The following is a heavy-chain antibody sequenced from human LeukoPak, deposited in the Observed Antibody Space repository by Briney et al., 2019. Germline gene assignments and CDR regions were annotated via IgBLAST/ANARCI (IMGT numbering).Heavy chain of an antibody. CDR3: AAAWYYDFWSGFPKAGFDY. CDR1: GYSFTSYW. V-gene: IGHV5-51*01. Sequence: GESLKISCKGSGYSFTSYWIGWVRQMPGKGLEWMGIIYPGDSDTRYSPSFQGQVTISADKSISTAYLQWSSLKASDTAMYYCAAAWYYDFWSGFPKAGFDYWGQGPLVTVSS. D-gene: IGHD3-3*01. J-gene: IGHJ4*02. CDR2: IYPGDSDT.